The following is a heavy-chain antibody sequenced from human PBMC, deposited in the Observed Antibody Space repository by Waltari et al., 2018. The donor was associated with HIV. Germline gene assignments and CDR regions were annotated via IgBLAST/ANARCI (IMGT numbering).Heavy chain of an antibody. D-gene: IGHD3-16*01. CDR1: GAPMSGHH. Sequence: QVQMQDSGPGRVRPSVTLSLTCSVFGAPMSGHHLCWLRQDFAGNGNNAKKLVRLGGTYFGGRPDYRGSLKTRLTISMDTSKDQVSLTLKSVTAADKAMYCCVQSTVLGVMPSDWGDTWGPGILVTVSS. J-gene: IGHJ5*02. CDR2: TYFGGRP. V-gene: IGHV4-4*07. CDR3: VQSTVLGVMPSDWGDT.